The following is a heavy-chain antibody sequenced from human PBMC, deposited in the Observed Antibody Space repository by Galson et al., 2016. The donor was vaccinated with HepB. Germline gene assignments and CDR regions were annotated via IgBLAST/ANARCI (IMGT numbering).Heavy chain of an antibody. Sequence: SLRLSCAASGFTFINSWMSWVRQAPGKGLEWVANIKQDGSETYYVDSVKGRFTISRDNAKNSLFLQMNGLRAEDTAVYYCARALSSSGWTYWYFDLWGRGTLVTVSS. D-gene: IGHD6-19*01. CDR1: GFTFINSW. CDR3: ARALSSSGWTYWYFDL. J-gene: IGHJ2*01. V-gene: IGHV3-7*03. CDR2: IKQDGSET.